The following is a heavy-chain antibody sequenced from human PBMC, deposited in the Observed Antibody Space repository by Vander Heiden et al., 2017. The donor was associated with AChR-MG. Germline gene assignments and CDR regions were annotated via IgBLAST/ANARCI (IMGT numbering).Heavy chain of an antibody. V-gene: IGHV3-30*18. CDR3: AKPGGGYNLGYYFDY. CDR2: ISYDGSNK. D-gene: IGHD5-12*01. CDR1: GFTFGGYG. J-gene: IGHJ4*02. Sequence: QVQLVECGGGVVQPGRSLRPSCAASGFTFGGYGLHWVRQAPGKGLEWVAVISYDGSNKYYADSVKGRFTISRDNSKNALYLQMNSLRAEDTAVYYCAKPGGGYNLGYYFDYWGQGTLVTVSS.